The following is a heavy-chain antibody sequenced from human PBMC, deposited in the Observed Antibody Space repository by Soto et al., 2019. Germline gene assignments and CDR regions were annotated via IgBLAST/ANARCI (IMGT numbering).Heavy chain of an antibody. CDR3: ARCSKGGDYYYYGMDV. D-gene: IGHD1-26*01. V-gene: IGHV5-51*01. J-gene: IGHJ6*02. Sequence: GESLKISCKGSGHSFTSYWIGWVRQMPGKGLEWMGIIYPGDSDTRYSPSFQGQVTISADKSISTAYLQWSSLKASDTAMYYCARCSKGGDYYYYGMDVWGQGTTVTVSS. CDR2: IYPGDSDT. CDR1: GHSFTSYW.